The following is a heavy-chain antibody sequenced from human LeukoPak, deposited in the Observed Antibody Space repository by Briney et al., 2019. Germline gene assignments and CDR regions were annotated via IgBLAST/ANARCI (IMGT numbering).Heavy chain of an antibody. CDR2: IIPILGIA. CDR3: ARGSSGISSWFDP. J-gene: IGHJ5*02. D-gene: IGHD6-19*01. CDR1: GGTFSSYT. Sequence: GASVKVSCKASGGTFSSYTISWVRQAPGQGLEWMGRIIPILGIANYAQKFQGRVTITADKSTSTVYMELSSLRSEDTAVYFCARGSSGISSWFDPWGQGTLVTVSS. V-gene: IGHV1-69*02.